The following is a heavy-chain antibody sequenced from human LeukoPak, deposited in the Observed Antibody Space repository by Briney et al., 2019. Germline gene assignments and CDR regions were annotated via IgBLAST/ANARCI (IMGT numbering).Heavy chain of an antibody. CDR3: AGDEGDYDGSYYYYGMDV. J-gene: IGHJ6*02. Sequence: GGSLRLSCAASGFTFSSYAMHWVRQAPGKGLEWVAVISYDGSNKYYADSVKGRFTISRDNSKNTLYLQMNSLRAEDTAVYYCAGDEGDYDGSYYYYGMDVWGQGTTVTVSS. CDR2: ISYDGSNK. D-gene: IGHD4-17*01. V-gene: IGHV3-30-3*01. CDR1: GFTFSSYA.